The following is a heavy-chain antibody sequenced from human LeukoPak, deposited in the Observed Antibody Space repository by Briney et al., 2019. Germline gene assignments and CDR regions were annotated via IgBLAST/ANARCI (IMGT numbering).Heavy chain of an antibody. CDR3: ARSRVLGGQPRGDFDY. D-gene: IGHD4-23*01. Sequence: SETLSLTCTVSGYSISSGYYWGWIRQPPGKGLEWIGSIYHSGSTYYNPSLKSRVTISVDTSKNQFSLKLSSVTAADTAVYYCARSRVLGGQPRGDFDYWGQGTLVTVSS. V-gene: IGHV4-38-2*02. CDR1: GYSISSGYY. CDR2: IYHSGST. J-gene: IGHJ4*02.